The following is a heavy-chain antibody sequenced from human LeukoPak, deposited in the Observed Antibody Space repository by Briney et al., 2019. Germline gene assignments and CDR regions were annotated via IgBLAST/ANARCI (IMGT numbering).Heavy chain of an antibody. CDR3: TRDFVF. D-gene: IGHD3-3*01. Sequence: GGSLRLSCAASRFAFSTYWMDWVRQAPGGAGEGVGNINQDGWVKQYVDSVRGRFTISRDNARNSVYLQMNALRVEDTAVYYCTRDFVFWGQGTLVTASS. CDR1: RFAFSTYW. CDR2: INQDGWVK. V-gene: IGHV3-7*01. J-gene: IGHJ4*02.